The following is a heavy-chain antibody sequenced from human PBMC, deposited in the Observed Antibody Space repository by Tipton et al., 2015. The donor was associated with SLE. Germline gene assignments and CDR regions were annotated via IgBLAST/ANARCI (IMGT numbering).Heavy chain of an antibody. J-gene: IGHJ4*02. Sequence: TLSLTCAVYGGSFSGYYWSWIRQPPGKGLEWIGEINHSGSTNYNLSLKSRVTISVDTSKNQFSLKLSSVTAADTAVYYCARGRVEMATIELDYWGQGALVTVSS. D-gene: IGHD5-24*01. V-gene: IGHV4-34*01. CDR2: INHSGST. CDR3: ARGRVEMATIELDY. CDR1: GGSFSGYY.